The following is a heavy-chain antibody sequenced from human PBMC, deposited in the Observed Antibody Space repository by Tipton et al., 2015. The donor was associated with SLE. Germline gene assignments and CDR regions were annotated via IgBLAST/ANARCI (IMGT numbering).Heavy chain of an antibody. Sequence: TLSLICAVYGGSFSGYYWSWIRQPPGKGLEWIGEINHSGSTNYNPSLKSRVTISVDTSKNQFSLKLSSVTAADTAVYYCARVTELLWFGEARGWFDPWGQGTLVTVSP. V-gene: IGHV4-34*01. CDR3: ARVTELLWFGEARGWFDP. D-gene: IGHD3-10*01. CDR1: GGSFSGYY. CDR2: INHSGST. J-gene: IGHJ5*02.